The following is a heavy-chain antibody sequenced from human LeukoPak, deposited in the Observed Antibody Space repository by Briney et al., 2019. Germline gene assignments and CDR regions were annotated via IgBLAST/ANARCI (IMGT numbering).Heavy chain of an antibody. CDR3: ARALLWFGDLHDY. V-gene: IGHV1-46*01. CDR1: GYTFTSYY. D-gene: IGHD3-10*01. Sequence: GASVKVSFKASGYTFTSYYIHWVRQAPGQGLEWMGIINPSGGSTTYAQQFQGRVTMTRDTSTSTVYMELSSLRSEDTAVYCRARALLWFGDLHDYWGQGTLVTVSS. CDR2: INPSGGST. J-gene: IGHJ4*02.